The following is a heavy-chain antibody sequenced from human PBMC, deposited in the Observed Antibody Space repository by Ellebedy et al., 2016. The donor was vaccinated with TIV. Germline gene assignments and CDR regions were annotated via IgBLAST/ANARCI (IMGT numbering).Heavy chain of an antibody. CDR3: ARGPKRVYCTNGVCRPDWYYYGMDV. Sequence: SVKVSXXASGGTFSSYAISWVRQAPGQGLEWMGGIIPIFGTANYAQKFQGRVTITADESTSTAYMELSSLRSEDTAVYYCARGPKRVYCTNGVCRPDWYYYGMDVWGQGTTVTVSS. CDR1: GGTFSSYA. V-gene: IGHV1-69*13. J-gene: IGHJ6*02. D-gene: IGHD2-8*01. CDR2: IIPIFGTA.